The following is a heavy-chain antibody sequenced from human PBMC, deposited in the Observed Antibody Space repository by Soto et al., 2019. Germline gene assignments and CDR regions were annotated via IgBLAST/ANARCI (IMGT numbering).Heavy chain of an antibody. D-gene: IGHD3-16*01. CDR3: AHRPFYAFEP. V-gene: IGHV2-5*02. CDR2: ISWDGEK. Sequence: QITLKESGPTLVKPTQTLTLTCTFSGFSLSTTGVGVGWIRQPPGKALEWLALISWDGEKRYSPSLKRRLTNTKDTSQNQVVPTMTNIDPVDTATCYCAHRPFYAFEPWGQGILVTVSS. J-gene: IGHJ5*02. CDR1: GFSLSTTGVG.